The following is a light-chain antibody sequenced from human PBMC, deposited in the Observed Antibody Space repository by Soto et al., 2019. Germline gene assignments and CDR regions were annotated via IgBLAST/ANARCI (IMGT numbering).Light chain of an antibody. V-gene: IGLV1-47*01. CDR3: AAWDDSLSGVV. Sequence: QLVLTQPPSASRTPGQRVTISCSGSSSNIGSNYVYWYQQLPGTAPKLLIYRNNQRPSGVPDRFSGSKSGTSASLAISGLRSEDEADYYCAAWDDSLSGVVFGGGTQLTVL. CDR2: RNN. J-gene: IGLJ2*01. CDR1: SSNIGSNY.